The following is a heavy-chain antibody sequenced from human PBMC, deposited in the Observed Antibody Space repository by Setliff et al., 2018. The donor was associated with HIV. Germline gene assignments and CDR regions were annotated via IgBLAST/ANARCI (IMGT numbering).Heavy chain of an antibody. CDR1: GDTFSSYA. Sequence: ASVKVSCKASGDTFSSYAISWVRQAPGQGLEWMGGIIPILGIANYAQKFQDRVTITADKSTDTAYMELSSLRSEDTAVYYCARAQYQLLEPPTYNWFDPWGQGTLVTVSS. V-gene: IGHV1-69*10. CDR2: IIPILGIA. D-gene: IGHD2-2*01. J-gene: IGHJ5*02. CDR3: ARAQYQLLEPPTYNWFDP.